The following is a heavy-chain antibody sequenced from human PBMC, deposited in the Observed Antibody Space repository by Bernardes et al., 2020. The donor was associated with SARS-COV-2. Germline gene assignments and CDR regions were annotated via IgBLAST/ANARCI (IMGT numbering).Heavy chain of an antibody. CDR2: SRYKASFYST. CDR3: ARDGSAAAASYLGGD. J-gene: IGHJ4*02. CDR1: GFTLTDHY. D-gene: IGHD6-25*01. Sequence: GGSLRLSCAVSGFTLTDHYMDWVRQAPGKGPEWVARSRYKASFYSTEYAASVRGRFTVSRDDSGNLVYLQLNSVKAEDTAVYYCARDGSAAAASYLGGDWGQGTLVTVSS. V-gene: IGHV3-72*01.